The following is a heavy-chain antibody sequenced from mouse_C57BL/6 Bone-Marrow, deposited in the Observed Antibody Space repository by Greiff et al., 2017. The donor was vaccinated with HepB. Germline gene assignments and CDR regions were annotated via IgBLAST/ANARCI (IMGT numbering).Heavy chain of an antibody. V-gene: IGHV5-16*01. CDR1: GFTFSDYY. CDR3: AREIYYGYFDY. D-gene: IGHD1-1*01. Sequence: EVKLVESEGGLVQPGSSMKLSCTASGFTFSDYYMAWVRQVPEKGLEWVANINYDGSSTYYLDSLKSRFIISRDNAKNILYLQMSSLKSEDTATYYCAREIYYGYFDYWGQGTTLTVSS. CDR2: INYDGSST. J-gene: IGHJ2*01.